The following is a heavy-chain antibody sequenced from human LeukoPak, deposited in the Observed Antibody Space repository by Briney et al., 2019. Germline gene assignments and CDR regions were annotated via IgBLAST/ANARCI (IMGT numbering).Heavy chain of an antibody. CDR1: GFTFSSYS. CDR3: ARAGYSSGWYEGY. V-gene: IGHV3-48*01. Sequence: PGGSLRLSCAASGFTFSSYSMNWVRQAPGKGLEWVSYISSSSSTIYYADSVKGRFTISRDNAKNSLYLQMNSLRAEDTAVYYCARAGYSSGWYEGYWGQGTLVTVSS. D-gene: IGHD6-19*01. CDR2: ISSSSSTI. J-gene: IGHJ4*02.